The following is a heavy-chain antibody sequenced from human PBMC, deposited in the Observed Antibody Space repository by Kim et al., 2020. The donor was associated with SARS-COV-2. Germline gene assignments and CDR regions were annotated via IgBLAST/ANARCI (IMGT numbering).Heavy chain of an antibody. Sequence: GESLKISCKGSGYAFSTYWIGWVRQMPGKGLELMGIIYPGDSDTRYSPTLQGRVTISPDRSISTAYLQWSSLKASDTAIYYCARRHRLDYYFDYWGQGTLVTVSS. V-gene: IGHV5-51*01. CDR1: GYAFSTYW. D-gene: IGHD3-3*01. CDR3: ARRHRLDYYFDY. CDR2: IYPGDSDT. J-gene: IGHJ4*02.